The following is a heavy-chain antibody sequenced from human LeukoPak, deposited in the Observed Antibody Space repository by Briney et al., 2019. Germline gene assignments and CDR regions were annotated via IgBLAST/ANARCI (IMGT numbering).Heavy chain of an antibody. V-gene: IGHV4-34*01. CDR1: GGSFSGYY. J-gene: IGHJ6*02. CDR3: ARARVAVAGWPLYYYGMDV. CDR2: INHSGST. Sequence: PSETLSLTCAVYGGSFSGYYWSWIRQPPGKGLEWIGEINHSGSTNYNPSLKSRVTISVDTSKNQFSLKLSSVTAADTAVYYCARARVAVAGWPLYYYGMDVWGQGTTVTVSS. D-gene: IGHD6-19*01.